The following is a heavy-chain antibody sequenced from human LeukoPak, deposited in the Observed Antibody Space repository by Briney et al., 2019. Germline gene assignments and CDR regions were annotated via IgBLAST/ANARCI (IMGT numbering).Heavy chain of an antibody. V-gene: IGHV3-30-3*01. CDR2: ISYDGTEK. J-gene: IGHJ4*02. CDR1: GLSCSSYA. CDR3: ARDGHGVPLDY. Sequence: GSSLRLSCAASGLSCSSYARHWVRQAPAKGLEWVAVISYDGTEKYYGDSVKGRFTISRDNSKNTLYLQMNSLRAEDTALYYCARDGHGVPLDYWGQGTLVTVSP. D-gene: IGHD4-17*01.